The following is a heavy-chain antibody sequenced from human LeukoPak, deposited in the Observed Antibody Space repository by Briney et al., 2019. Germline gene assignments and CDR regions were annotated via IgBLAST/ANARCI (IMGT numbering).Heavy chain of an antibody. J-gene: IGHJ5*02. CDR1: GFTFSDYY. Sequence: PGGSLRLSCAASGFTFSDYYMSWIRQAPGKGLEWVSYIGSSGSTIYYADSVKGRFTISRDNAKNSLYLQMNRLSTEDTALYYCVKGLASSVLVRRRIGVAPWGQGTQVTVSS. D-gene: IGHD3-10*01. V-gene: IGHV3-11*01. CDR2: IGSSGSTI. CDR3: VKGLASSVLVRRRIGVAP.